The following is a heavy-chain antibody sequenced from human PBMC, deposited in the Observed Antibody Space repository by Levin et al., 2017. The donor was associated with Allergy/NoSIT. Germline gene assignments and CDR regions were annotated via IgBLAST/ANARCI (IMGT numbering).Heavy chain of an antibody. Sequence: PSETLSLTCTVSGGSISSSSYYWGWIRQPPGKGLEWIGSIYYSGSTYYNPSLKSRVTISVDTSKNQFSLKLSSVTAADTAVYYCASVYGSGSYYYYYYMDVWGKGTTVTVSS. CDR2: IYYSGST. CDR1: GGSISSSSYY. CDR3: ASVYGSGSYYYYYYMDV. J-gene: IGHJ6*03. D-gene: IGHD3-10*01. V-gene: IGHV4-39*01.